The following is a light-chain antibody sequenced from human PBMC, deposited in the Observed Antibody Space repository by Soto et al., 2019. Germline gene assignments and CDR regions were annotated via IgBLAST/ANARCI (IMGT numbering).Light chain of an antibody. CDR3: QQSYSTPLT. V-gene: IGKV1-39*01. CDR2: AAS. CDR1: QSISTF. Sequence: DIQMTQSPSSLSASVGDRVTITCRASQSISTFLNWYQQRPGKAPNLLISAASSLHSGVPFRFSGSGSGTDFTLTISSLQPEDFATYYCQQSYSTPLTFGGGTKVEI. J-gene: IGKJ4*01.